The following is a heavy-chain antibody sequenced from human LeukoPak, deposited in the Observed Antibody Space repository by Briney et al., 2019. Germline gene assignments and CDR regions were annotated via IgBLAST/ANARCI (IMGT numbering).Heavy chain of an antibody. V-gene: IGHV3-7*01. D-gene: IGHD2-21*02. Sequence: GGSLRLSCAASGFTFSTYWMNWYRQAPGKGLEWVGNINQDASEINYVDSVRGRFTFSRDNPKNSLHLQMNSLRAEDTDVYYCATDRDNSDWQKRFDSWGQGTLVTVFS. CDR1: GFTFSTYW. CDR3: ATDRDNSDWQKRFDS. J-gene: IGHJ4*02. CDR2: INQDASEI.